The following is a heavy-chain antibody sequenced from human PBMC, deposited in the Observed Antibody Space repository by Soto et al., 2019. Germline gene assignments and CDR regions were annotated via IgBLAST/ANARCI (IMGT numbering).Heavy chain of an antibody. CDR2: INAYNGNT. CDR3: ARAVAVPADFDY. J-gene: IGHJ4*02. V-gene: IGHV1-18*01. D-gene: IGHD6-19*01. Sequence: GASVKVSCKASGYRFTSYGIGWVRQAPGQGLEWMGWINAYNGNTNYAQNLQGRVTLTTDTSTSTAYMELRSLRSNDTAVYYCARAVAVPADFDYWGPGTLVTVSS. CDR1: GYRFTSYG.